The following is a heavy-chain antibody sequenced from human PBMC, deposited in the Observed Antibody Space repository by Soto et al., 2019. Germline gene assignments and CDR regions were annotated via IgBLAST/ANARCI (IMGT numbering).Heavy chain of an antibody. V-gene: IGHV4-61*08. CDR1: GPSVTSAGYY. CDR3: ARYCSNTNCYMLDY. D-gene: IGHD2-2*02. Sequence: QLQESGPGLVRPSETLSLICTVSGPSVTSAGYYWSSIRHPPGKGLEWIGYVSSTGSTIYNSALKRRVTMSLDMPKNQFSLRLDSVTAAATAVYYCARYCSNTNCYMLDYWGQGTLVTASS. J-gene: IGHJ4*02. CDR2: VSSTGST.